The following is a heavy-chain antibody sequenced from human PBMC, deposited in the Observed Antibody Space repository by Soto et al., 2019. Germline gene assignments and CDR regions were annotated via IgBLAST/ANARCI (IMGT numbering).Heavy chain of an antibody. CDR1: GYIFTNYV. D-gene: IGHD6-13*01. J-gene: IGHJ5*02. CDR3: ARDTRYSSSLGWFDP. V-gene: IGHV1-8*02. CDR2: MSAASGQT. Sequence: GASVKVSCKASGYIFTNYVINWVRQATGQGLEWMGWMSAASGQTGHAEKFQGRLTMTRDTSTNTAYMVLSSLRSEDTAVYYCARDTRYSSSLGWFDPWGQGTLVTVS.